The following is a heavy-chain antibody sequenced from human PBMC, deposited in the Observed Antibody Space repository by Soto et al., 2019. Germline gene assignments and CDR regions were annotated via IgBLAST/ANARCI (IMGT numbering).Heavy chain of an antibody. D-gene: IGHD5-18*01. CDR3: AKEWRDSDTAMVAMGYYFDY. Sequence: GGSLRLSCAASGFTFSSYAMSWVRQAPGKGLEWVSAISGSGGSTYYADSVKGRFTISRDNSKNTLYLQMNSLRAEDTAVYYCAKEWRDSDTAMVAMGYYFDYWGQGTLVTVSS. V-gene: IGHV3-23*01. CDR1: GFTFSSYA. J-gene: IGHJ4*02. CDR2: ISGSGGST.